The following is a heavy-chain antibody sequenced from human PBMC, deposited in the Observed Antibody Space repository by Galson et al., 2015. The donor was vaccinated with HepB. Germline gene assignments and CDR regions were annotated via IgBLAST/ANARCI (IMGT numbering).Heavy chain of an antibody. CDR1: GGSFSGYY. J-gene: IGHJ6*03. Sequence: SETLSLTCTVYGGSFSGYYWSWIRQPPGKGLEWIGEINHSGSTNYNPSLKSRVTISVDTSKNQFSLKLSSVTAADTAVYYCARGRSCGSSLRCWYYYYMDVWGKGTTVTVSS. D-gene: IGHD6-13*01. CDR2: INHSGST. CDR3: ARGRSCGSSLRCWYYYYMDV. V-gene: IGHV4-34*01.